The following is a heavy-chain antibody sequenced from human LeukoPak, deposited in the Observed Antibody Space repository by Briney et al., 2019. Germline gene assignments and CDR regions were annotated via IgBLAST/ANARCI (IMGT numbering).Heavy chain of an antibody. V-gene: IGHV4-59*01. J-gene: IGHJ4*02. CDR1: GGSISSYF. Sequence: SETLSLTCTVSGGSISSYFWIWIRQPPGKGLEWIGYIYYSGNTNSNPSLKSRVTISVDTSKNQFSLKLSSVTAADTAVYYCAREWATTGLDYWGQGTLVTVSS. CDR3: AREWATTGLDY. D-gene: IGHD1-1*01. CDR2: IYYSGNT.